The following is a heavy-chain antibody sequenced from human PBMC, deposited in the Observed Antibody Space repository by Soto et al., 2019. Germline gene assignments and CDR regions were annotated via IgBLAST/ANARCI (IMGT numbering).Heavy chain of an antibody. J-gene: IGHJ6*02. D-gene: IGHD2-2*01. V-gene: IGHV5-51*01. CDR1: GYTFSNFW. Sequence: GESLKISCQCSGYTFSNFWIAWVRQLPGKGLEYMGIIYPGDSETRYSPSFHGKVTISADRSIGTAYLQWSSLRASDTAMYYCARLPVYDCSRTSCYAMDVWGQGTTVTVSS. CDR3: ARLPVYDCSRTSCYAMDV. CDR2: IYPGDSET.